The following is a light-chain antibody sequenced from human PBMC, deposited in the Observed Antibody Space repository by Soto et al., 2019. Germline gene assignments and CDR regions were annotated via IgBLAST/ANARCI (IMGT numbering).Light chain of an antibody. Sequence: QAVVTQEPSFSVSPGRTVTLTCGLSSGSVSTSYYPSWYQQTPGQAPRTLIYSTNTRSSGVPDRFSGSILGNKAALTITGAQADDESEYYCVLYMGSGISVFGGGTKLTVL. CDR1: SGSVSTSYY. CDR2: STN. V-gene: IGLV8-61*01. CDR3: VLYMGSGISV. J-gene: IGLJ3*02.